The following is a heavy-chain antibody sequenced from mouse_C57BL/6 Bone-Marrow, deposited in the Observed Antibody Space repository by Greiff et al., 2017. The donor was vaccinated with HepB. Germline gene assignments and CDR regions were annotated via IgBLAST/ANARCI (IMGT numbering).Heavy chain of an antibody. Sequence: YPYNGGTSYNQKFKGKATLTVDTSSSTAYMELNSLTSEDSAVYYCARLRGGYFDVWGTGTTVTVSS. CDR2: YPYNGGT. D-gene: IGHD1-1*01. CDR3: ARLRGGYFDV. V-gene: IGHV1-36*01. J-gene: IGHJ1*03.